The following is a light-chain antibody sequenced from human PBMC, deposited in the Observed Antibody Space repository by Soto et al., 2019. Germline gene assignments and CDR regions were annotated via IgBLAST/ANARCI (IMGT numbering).Light chain of an antibody. Sequence: IVLTQSPGTLSLSPGERATLSCRASQSVNTFYLACYQQKPFHSXXLLXHLXXSSSTGIPDRFSGNGSGTDFPPTISRLEPEDFAVYYCQQYGSSPGRTFGQGTKV. V-gene: IGKV3-20*01. CDR2: LXX. J-gene: IGKJ1*01. CDR1: QSVNTFY. CDR3: QQYGSSPGRT.